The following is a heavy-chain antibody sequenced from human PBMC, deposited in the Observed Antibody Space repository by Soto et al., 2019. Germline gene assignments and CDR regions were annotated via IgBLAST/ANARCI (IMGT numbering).Heavy chain of an antibody. CDR2: IIPIFATA. CDR1: GGTFSSYA. D-gene: IGHD2-21*01. J-gene: IGHJ6*02. V-gene: IGHV1-69*12. CDR3: AQGLLVVNYYYGMDV. Sequence: QVQLVQSGAEVKKPGSSVKVSCKASGGTFSSYAINWVRQAPGQGLEWMGGIIPIFATADYAQKLQGRVTITADESTSTASMELSSLRSDDTAVYYCAQGLLVVNYYYGMDVWGQGTTVTVSS.